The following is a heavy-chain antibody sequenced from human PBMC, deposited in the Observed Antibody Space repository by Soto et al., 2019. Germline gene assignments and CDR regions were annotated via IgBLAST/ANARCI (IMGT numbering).Heavy chain of an antibody. CDR3: ARAVVVTAITYWYFDL. Sequence: QVQLVQSGAEVKKPGSSVKVSCKASGGTFSSYAISWVRQAPGQGLEWMGGIIPIFGTANYAQKFQGRVTITADKSTSTDYMELSSLRSEDTAVYYCARAVVVTAITYWYFDLWGRGTLVTVSS. J-gene: IGHJ2*01. D-gene: IGHD2-21*02. CDR1: GGTFSSYA. CDR2: IIPIFGTA. V-gene: IGHV1-69*06.